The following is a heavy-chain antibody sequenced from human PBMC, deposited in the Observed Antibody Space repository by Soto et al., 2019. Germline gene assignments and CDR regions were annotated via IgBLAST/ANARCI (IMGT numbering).Heavy chain of an antibody. CDR3: ARDANLIH. CDR1: GFTFSDYG. CDR2: ISYHGGNE. D-gene: IGHD3-9*01. Sequence: GGSLRLSCAASGFTFSDYGMHWVRQAPGKGLEWVAFISYHGGNEFYADSVKGRFTISRDNSKDTLYLQMNSLRVEDTAVYYCARDANLIHWGQGSLVTVSS. J-gene: IGHJ4*02. V-gene: IGHV3-30*03.